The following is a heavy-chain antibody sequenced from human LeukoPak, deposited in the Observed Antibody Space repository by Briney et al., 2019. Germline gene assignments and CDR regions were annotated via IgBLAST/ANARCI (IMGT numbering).Heavy chain of an antibody. CDR1: GGSISSSSYY. CDR2: IYYSGST. J-gene: IGHJ5*02. CDR3: ARVYYDFWSGCLLWFDP. Sequence: PSETLSLTCTVSGGSISSSSYYWGWIRQPPGKGLEWIGSIYYSGSTYYNPSLKSRVTISVDTSKNQFSLKLSSVTAADTAVYYCARVYYDFWSGCLLWFDPWGQGTLVTVSS. D-gene: IGHD3-3*01. V-gene: IGHV4-39*07.